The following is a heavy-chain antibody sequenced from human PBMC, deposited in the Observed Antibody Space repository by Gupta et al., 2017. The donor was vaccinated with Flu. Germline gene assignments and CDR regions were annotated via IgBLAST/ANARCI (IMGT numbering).Heavy chain of an antibody. J-gene: IGHJ4*02. CDR3: AAGYCTTTNCYGETYYFES. Sequence: QVQLVQSGAEVKKPGSSVKVSCKASRGTLNTYGLSWVRQAPGQGLEWMGGIIPIFGTAKYAQNFQGRVTITADDSTSTVYMELSSLRSEDAAMYYCAAGYCTTTNCYGETYYFESWGQGTRVTVSS. CDR2: IIPIFGTA. V-gene: IGHV1-69*01. CDR1: RGTLNTYG. D-gene: IGHD2-8*01.